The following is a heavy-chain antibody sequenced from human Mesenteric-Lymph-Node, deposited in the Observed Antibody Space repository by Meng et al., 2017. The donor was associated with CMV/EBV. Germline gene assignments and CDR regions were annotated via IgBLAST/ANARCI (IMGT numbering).Heavy chain of an antibody. CDR1: GFPVGGYT. CDR2: ISYDGSNK. CDR3: ARVKWGITGTT. D-gene: IGHD1-20*01. V-gene: IGHV3-30*04. J-gene: IGHJ5*02. Sequence: VESGGCAFHQCPSLDLSVPRSGFPVGGYTMHWVRQAPGKGLEWVAVISYDGSNKYYADSVKGRFTISRDNSKNTLYLQMNSLRAEDTAVYYCARVKWGITGTTWGQGTLVTVSS.